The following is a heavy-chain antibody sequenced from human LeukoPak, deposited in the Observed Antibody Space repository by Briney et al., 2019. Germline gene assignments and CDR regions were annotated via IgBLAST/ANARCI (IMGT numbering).Heavy chain of an antibody. CDR2: TYYRSKWYN. D-gene: IGHD6-13*01. Sequence: SQTLSLTCAISGDSVSSNSATWNWIRQSPSRGLEWLGRTYYRSKWYNDYAVSVKSRITINPDTSKNQFSLQLNSVTPEATAVYYCARVHLKAEQHLVPFDYWGQGALVTVSS. CDR1: GDSVSSNSAT. J-gene: IGHJ4*02. CDR3: ARVHLKAEQHLVPFDY. V-gene: IGHV6-1*01.